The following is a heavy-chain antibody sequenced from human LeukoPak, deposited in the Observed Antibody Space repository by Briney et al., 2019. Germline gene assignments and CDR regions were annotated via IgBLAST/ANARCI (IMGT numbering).Heavy chain of an antibody. D-gene: IGHD6-19*01. CDR2: ISYDGSNK. CDR1: GFTFSSYA. V-gene: IGHV3-30*04. Sequence: PGGSLRLSCAASGFTFSSYAMHWVRQAPGKGLEWVAVISYDGSNKYYADSVKGRFTISRDNSKNTLYLQMNSLRAEDTAVYYCARVQYSSGWGFDYWGQGTLVTVSS. J-gene: IGHJ4*02. CDR3: ARVQYSSGWGFDY.